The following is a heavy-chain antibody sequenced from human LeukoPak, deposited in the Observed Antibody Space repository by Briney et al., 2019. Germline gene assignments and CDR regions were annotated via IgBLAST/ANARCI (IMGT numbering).Heavy chain of an antibody. D-gene: IGHD4-17*01. J-gene: IGHJ5*02. CDR1: GGSFSGYY. Sequence: SETLSLTCAVYGGSFSGYYWSWIRQPPGKGLEWIGEINHSGSTNYNPSLKSRVTISVDTSKNQFSLKLSSVTAADTAVYYCARGVTTRVDPWGQGTLVTVSS. V-gene: IGHV4-34*01. CDR3: ARGVTTRVDP. CDR2: INHSGST.